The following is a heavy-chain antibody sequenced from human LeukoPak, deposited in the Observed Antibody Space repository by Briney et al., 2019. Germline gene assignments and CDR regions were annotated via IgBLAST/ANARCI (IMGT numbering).Heavy chain of an antibody. D-gene: IGHD3-22*01. CDR2: INPSGGST. CDR3: ARDGDSSGKKNWFDP. V-gene: IGHV1-46*01. J-gene: IGHJ5*02. CDR1: GYTFTSYY. Sequence: GASVKVSCKASGYTFTSYYMHWVRQAPGQGLEWMGIINPSGGSTSYAQKFQGRVTMTRDTSTSTVYVELSSLRSEDTAVYYCARDGDSSGKKNWFDPWGQGTLVTVSS.